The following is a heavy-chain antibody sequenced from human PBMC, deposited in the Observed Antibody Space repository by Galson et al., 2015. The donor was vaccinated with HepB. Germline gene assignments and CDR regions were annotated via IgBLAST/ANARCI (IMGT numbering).Heavy chain of an antibody. J-gene: IGHJ6*02. Sequence: ETLSLTCTVSGGSISSYYWSWIRQPAGKGLEWIGRIYTSGSTNYNPSLKSRVTMSVDTSKNQFSLKLSSVTAADTAVYYCAREDRSSPHRRVYYYYGMDVWGQGTTVTVSS. CDR1: GGSISSYY. V-gene: IGHV4-4*07. D-gene: IGHD6-6*01. CDR2: IYTSGST. CDR3: AREDRSSPHRRVYYYYGMDV.